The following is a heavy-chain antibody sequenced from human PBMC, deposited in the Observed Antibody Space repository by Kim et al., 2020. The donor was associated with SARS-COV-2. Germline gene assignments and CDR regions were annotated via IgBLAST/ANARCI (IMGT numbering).Heavy chain of an antibody. V-gene: IGHV1-18*01. CDR1: GYTFTSYA. J-gene: IGHJ6*01. CDR2: INTNNGNP. D-gene: IGHD3-3*01. Sequence: ASVKVSCKASGYTFTSYAINWVRQAPGQGLEWMGWINTNNGNPNYAQNFQGRVIFTIDTSMSTAYMQLSSLKSEDTAVYYCARDGEYYDLWNDYYHY. CDR3: ARDGEYYDLWNDYYHY.